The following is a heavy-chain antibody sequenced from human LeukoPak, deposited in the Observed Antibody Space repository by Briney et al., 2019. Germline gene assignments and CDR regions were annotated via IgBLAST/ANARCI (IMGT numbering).Heavy chain of an antibody. D-gene: IGHD3-3*01. V-gene: IGHV3-66*02. CDR3: ARTYYDFWSGPYGMDV. CDR1: GFTVSSNY. CDR2: IYSGGST. Sequence: GGSLRLSCAASGFTVSSNYMSWVRQAPGKGLEWVSVIYSGGSTYYADSVTGRFTISRDNSKNTLYLQMNSLRAEDTAVYYCARTYYDFWSGPYGMDVWGQGTTVTVSS. J-gene: IGHJ6*02.